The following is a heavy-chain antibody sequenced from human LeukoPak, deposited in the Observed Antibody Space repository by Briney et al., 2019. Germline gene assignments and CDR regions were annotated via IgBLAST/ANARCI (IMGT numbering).Heavy chain of an antibody. V-gene: IGHV3-21*01. Sequence: GGSLRLSCAASGFTFSSYSMNWVRQAPGKGLEWVSSISSSSSYIYYADSVKGRFTISRDNAKNSLYLQMNSLRAEDTAVYYCARDLSSSHPRGYYFDYWGQGTLVTVSS. J-gene: IGHJ4*02. CDR3: ARDLSSSHPRGYYFDY. CDR2: ISSSSSYI. D-gene: IGHD6-6*01. CDR1: GFTFSSYS.